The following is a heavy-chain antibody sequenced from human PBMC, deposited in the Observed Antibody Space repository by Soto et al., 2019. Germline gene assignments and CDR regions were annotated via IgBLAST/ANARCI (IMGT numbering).Heavy chain of an antibody. Sequence: VGSLRLSCAASGFTFTRYSMNWVRQAPGKGLEWVSSISSTTNYIYYGDSMKGRFTIFRDNAKNSLYLEMNSLRAEDTAVYYCARESEDLTSNFDYWGQGTLVTGSS. V-gene: IGHV3-21*06. CDR1: GFTFTRYS. CDR2: ISSTTNYI. CDR3: ARESEDLTSNFDY. J-gene: IGHJ4*02.